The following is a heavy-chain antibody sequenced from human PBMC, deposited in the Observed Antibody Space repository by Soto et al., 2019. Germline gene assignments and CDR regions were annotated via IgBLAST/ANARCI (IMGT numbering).Heavy chain of an antibody. V-gene: IGHV3-73*02. D-gene: IGHD2-15*01. CDR3: ARLDCSGGSCYPYYFEH. J-gene: IGHJ4*02. Sequence: EVQLVESGGGLVQPGGSLKLSCATSGFTFSGSAIHWVRQASGKGLEWVGRIRSNGRTAYAASMKGRFTISKDDSRKTSYLQLNSLTTEDTAVYYCARLDCSGGSCYPYYFEHWGQGALVTVSA. CDR2: IRSNGRT. CDR1: GFTFSGSA.